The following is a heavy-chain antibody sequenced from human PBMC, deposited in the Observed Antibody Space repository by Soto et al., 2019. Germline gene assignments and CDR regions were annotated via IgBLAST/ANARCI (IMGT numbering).Heavy chain of an antibody. CDR1: GFTFSGSA. CDR3: TGYSGSWYEGGWASDAFDI. J-gene: IGHJ3*02. V-gene: IGHV3-73*01. D-gene: IGHD6-13*01. Sequence: GGSLRLSCAASGFTFSGSAMHWVRQASGKGLEWVGRIRSKANSYATAYAASVKGRFTISRDDSKNTAYLQMNSLKTEDTAVYYCTGYSGSWYEGGWASDAFDIWGQGTMVTVSS. CDR2: IRSKANSYAT.